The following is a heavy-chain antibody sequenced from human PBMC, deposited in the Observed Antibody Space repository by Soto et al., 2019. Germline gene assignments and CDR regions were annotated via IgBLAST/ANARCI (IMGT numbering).Heavy chain of an antibody. CDR2: IYYSGST. D-gene: IGHD2-2*01. CDR1: GGSISSGDYY. Sequence: QVQLQESGPGLVKPSQTLSLTCTVSGGSISSGDYYWSWIRQPPGKGLEWIGYIYYSGSTYYNPSLKSRVTISVDTSKNQFSLKLSSVTAADTAVYYCARTIYCSSTSCYRADNWFDPWGQGTLVTVSS. J-gene: IGHJ5*02. V-gene: IGHV4-30-4*01. CDR3: ARTIYCSSTSCYRADNWFDP.